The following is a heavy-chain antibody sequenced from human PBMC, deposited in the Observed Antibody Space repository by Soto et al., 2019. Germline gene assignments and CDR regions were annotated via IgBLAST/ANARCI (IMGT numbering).Heavy chain of an antibody. CDR3: ARGRPNYFYYGLDV. CDR2: IYESGST. Sequence: SETLSLTCTVSGGSISSYHWSWIRQPPGKGLEWIGYIYESGSTFSIPSLKSRLSFSVDKSSNQFFLNLTSVTVADTAVYYCARGRPNYFYYGLDVWGQGTTVTVSS. J-gene: IGHJ6*02. CDR1: GGSISSYH. V-gene: IGHV4-59*08. D-gene: IGHD1-26*01.